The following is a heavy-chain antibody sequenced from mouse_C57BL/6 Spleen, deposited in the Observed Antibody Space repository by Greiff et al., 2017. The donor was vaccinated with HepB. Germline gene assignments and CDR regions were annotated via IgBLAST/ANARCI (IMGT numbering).Heavy chain of an antibody. V-gene: IGHV1-82*01. CDR1: GYAFSSSW. Sequence: VKVVESGPELVKPGASVKISCKASGYAFSSSWMNWVKQRPGKGLEWIGRIYPGDGDTNYNGKFKGKATLTADKSSSTAYMQLSSLTSEDSAVYFCAGYALYFDVWGTGTTVTVSS. CDR3: AGYALYFDV. J-gene: IGHJ1*03. CDR2: IYPGDGDT. D-gene: IGHD2-2*01.